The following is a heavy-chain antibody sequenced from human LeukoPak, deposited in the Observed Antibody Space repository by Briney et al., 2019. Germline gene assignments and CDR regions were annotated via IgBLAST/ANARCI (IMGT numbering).Heavy chain of an antibody. Sequence: PSETLSLTCTVSGGSISSSSYYWGWIRQPPGKGLEWIGSIYYSGSTYYNPSLKRRVTISVDTSKNQFSLKLSSVTAADTAVYYCARGTPYYDFWSGYPYYFDYWGQGTLVTVSS. D-gene: IGHD3-3*01. CDR1: GGSISSSSYY. CDR2: IYYSGST. CDR3: ARGTPYYDFWSGYPYYFDY. V-gene: IGHV4-39*01. J-gene: IGHJ4*02.